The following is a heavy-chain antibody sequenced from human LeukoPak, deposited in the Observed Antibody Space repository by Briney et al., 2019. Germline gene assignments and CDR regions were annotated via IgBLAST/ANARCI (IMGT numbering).Heavy chain of an antibody. V-gene: IGHV1-18*01. Sequence: ASVKVSCKASGYTFTSYGISWVRQAPGQGHEWMGWISAYNGNTNYAQKLQGRVTMTTDTSTSTAYMELRSLRSDDTAVYYCARVPSGYSYGFGVDYWGQGTLATVSS. CDR3: ARVPSGYSYGFGVDY. D-gene: IGHD5-18*01. CDR1: GYTFTSYG. J-gene: IGHJ4*02. CDR2: ISAYNGNT.